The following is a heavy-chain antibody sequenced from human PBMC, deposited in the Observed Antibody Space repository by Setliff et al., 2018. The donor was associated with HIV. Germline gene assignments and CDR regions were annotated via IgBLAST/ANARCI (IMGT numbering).Heavy chain of an antibody. CDR3: ARERGLGVVGAIDY. J-gene: IGHJ4*02. Sequence: SETLSLTCTVSGGSISNYYWSWIRQPAEKGLEWIGRIYSSGRTNYNPSLKSRVTISVDTSKNQFSLKLSSVTAADTAVYYCARERGLGVVGAIDYWSQGTLVTVSS. V-gene: IGHV4-4*07. CDR2: IYSSGRT. CDR1: GGSISNYY. D-gene: IGHD2-15*01.